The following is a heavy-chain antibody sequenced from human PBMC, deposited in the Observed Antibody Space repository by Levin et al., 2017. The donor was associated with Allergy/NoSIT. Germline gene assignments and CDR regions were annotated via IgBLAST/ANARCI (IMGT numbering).Heavy chain of an antibody. V-gene: IGHV3-53*01. CDR2: IYRGGVT. CDR1: GLTVSRND. Sequence: GGSLRLSCAASGLTVSRNDMSWVRQAPGKGLEWVSVIYRGGVTHYADSVKGRFTISRDSSKNTLFLQMNSLRAEDTAIYYCARDDRVCSDTNCSPAGFDYWGQGTLVTVSS. J-gene: IGHJ4*02. D-gene: IGHD2-15*01. CDR3: ARDDRVCSDTNCSPAGFDY.